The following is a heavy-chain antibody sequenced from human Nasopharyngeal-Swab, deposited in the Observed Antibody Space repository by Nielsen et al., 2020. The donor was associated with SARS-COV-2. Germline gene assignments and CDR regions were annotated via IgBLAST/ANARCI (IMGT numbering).Heavy chain of an antibody. Sequence: ESLKISCAASGFTFNNYNFNWVRQAPGKGLELVSSISRSSSYIYYADSVKGRFTVSRDNAKNSLYLQMNSLRAEDTAVYYCARDGLDYDFWSAYFMDVWGQGTTVTVSS. CDR3: ARDGLDYDFWSAYFMDV. V-gene: IGHV3-21*01. CDR2: ISRSSSYI. J-gene: IGHJ6*02. CDR1: GFTFNNYN. D-gene: IGHD3-3*01.